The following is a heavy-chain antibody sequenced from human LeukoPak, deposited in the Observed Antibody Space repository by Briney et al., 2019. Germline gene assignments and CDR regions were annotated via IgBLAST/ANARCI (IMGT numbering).Heavy chain of an antibody. CDR1: GFTFSSYA. Sequence: GSLRLSCAASGFTFSSYAMSWVRQAPGKGLEWVSAISGSGGSTYYADSVKGRFTISRDNSKNTLYLQMNSLRAEDTAVYYCARSSMAVGDYYMDVWGKGTTVTVSS. D-gene: IGHD3-10*01. CDR3: ARSSMAVGDYYMDV. V-gene: IGHV3-23*01. CDR2: ISGSGGST. J-gene: IGHJ6*03.